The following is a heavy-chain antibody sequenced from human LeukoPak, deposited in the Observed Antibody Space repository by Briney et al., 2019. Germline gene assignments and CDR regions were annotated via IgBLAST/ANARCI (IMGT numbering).Heavy chain of an antibody. J-gene: IGHJ4*02. CDR3: ARGITIYGVMIIYFDS. D-gene: IGHD3-3*01. Sequence: ASVKVSCKASGYTFTDYYLHWVRQAPGHGLEWMGWIKPDGGDTSYAQRLQGRVTMTRDTSISTAYMGLTNLSSDDTAVYYCARGITIYGVMIIYFDSWGQGTLVTVSS. CDR2: IKPDGGDT. CDR1: GYTFTDYY. V-gene: IGHV1-2*02.